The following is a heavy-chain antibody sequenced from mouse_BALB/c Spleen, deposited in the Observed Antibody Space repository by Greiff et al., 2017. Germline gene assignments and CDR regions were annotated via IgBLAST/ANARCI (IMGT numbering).Heavy chain of an antibody. CDR3: ARSESTMITGAMDY. CDR1: GFTFSSFG. CDR2: ISSGSSTI. J-gene: IGHJ4*01. V-gene: IGHV5-17*02. Sequence: EVQLQQSGGGLVQPGGSRKLSCAASGFTFSSFGMHWVRQAPEKGLEWVAYISSGSSTIYYADTVKGRFTISRDNPKNTLFLQMTSLRSEDTAMYYCARSESTMITGAMDYWGQGTSVTVSS. D-gene: IGHD2-4*01.